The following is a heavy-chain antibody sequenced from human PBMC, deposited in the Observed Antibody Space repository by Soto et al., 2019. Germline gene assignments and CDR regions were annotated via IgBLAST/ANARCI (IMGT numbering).Heavy chain of an antibody. Sequence: QVHLQESGTRLVKPAGTLSLTCAVSGDSISSNKWWTWVRQAPGKGLEWIGEVYHSGRTNYSRSLMSRVTLSVDKSKVQFSLKLNSVTAAGTAVYYCVRSRRTYVFDSWGQGTLVTVSS. D-gene: IGHD3-16*01. CDR3: VRSRRTYVFDS. J-gene: IGHJ4*02. CDR2: VYHSGRT. V-gene: IGHV4-4*02. CDR1: GDSISSNKW.